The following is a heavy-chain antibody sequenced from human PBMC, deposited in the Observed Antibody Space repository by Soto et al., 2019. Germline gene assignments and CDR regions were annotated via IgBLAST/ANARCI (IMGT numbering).Heavy chain of an antibody. CDR2: ISGSGGST. CDR3: AKRRRYEGSSLYYFDY. V-gene: IGHV3-23*01. Sequence: GGSLRLSCAASGFTFSSYAMSWVRQAPGKGLEWVSAISGSGGSTYYADSVKGRFTITRDNSKNTLYLQMNSLRAEDTAVYYCAKRRRYEGSSLYYFDYWGQGTLVTVSS. J-gene: IGHJ4*02. CDR1: GFTFSSYA. D-gene: IGHD6-13*01.